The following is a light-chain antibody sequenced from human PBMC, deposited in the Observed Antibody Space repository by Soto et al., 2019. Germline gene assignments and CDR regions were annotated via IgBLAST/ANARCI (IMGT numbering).Light chain of an antibody. CDR2: GAS. CDR1: QSVGSN. J-gene: IGKJ1*01. V-gene: IGKV3-15*01. Sequence: EIVMTQSPATLSVSPGERATLSCRASQSVGSNLAWYQQKPGQAPRLLIYGASTRATGIPARFSGSGSGTEVTLTISSLQSEYFAIYFCQQYNNWPPDRTFGQGTKVEIK. CDR3: QQYNNWPPDRT.